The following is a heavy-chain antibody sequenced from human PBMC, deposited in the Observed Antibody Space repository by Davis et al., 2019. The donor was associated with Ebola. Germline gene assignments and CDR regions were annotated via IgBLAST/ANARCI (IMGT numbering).Heavy chain of an antibody. CDR3: ARSGLSFGVVKYHYGMDV. D-gene: IGHD3-3*01. V-gene: IGHV1-46*01. CDR2: INPSGGST. J-gene: IGHJ6*04. Sequence: AASVKVSCKASGYTFTSYYMHWVRQAPGQGLEWMGIINPSGGSTSYAQKFQGRVTMTRDTSTSTVYMELSSLRAEDTAVYYCARSGLSFGVVKYHYGMDVWGKGTTVTVSS. CDR1: GYTFTSYY.